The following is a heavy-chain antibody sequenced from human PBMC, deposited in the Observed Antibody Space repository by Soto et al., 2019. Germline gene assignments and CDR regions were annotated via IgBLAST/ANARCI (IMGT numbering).Heavy chain of an antibody. CDR3: ARGGVAATPYYYYYGMDV. V-gene: IGHV1-8*01. D-gene: IGHD2-15*01. CDR2: MNPNSGNT. J-gene: IGHJ6*02. CDR1: GYTFTSYD. Sequence: QVQLVQSGAEVKKPGASVKVSCKASGYTFTSYDINWERQATGQGLEWMGWMNPNSGNTGYAQKFQGRVTMTRNTSISTAYMELSSLRSEDTAVYYCARGGVAATPYYYYYGMDVWGQGTTVTVSS.